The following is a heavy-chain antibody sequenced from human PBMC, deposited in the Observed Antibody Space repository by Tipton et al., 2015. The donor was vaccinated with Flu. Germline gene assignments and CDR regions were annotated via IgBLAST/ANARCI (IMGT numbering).Heavy chain of an antibody. Sequence: SLRLSCAASGFTFKDYYMSWIRQAPGKGLEWLSYISNSGSSIFYTDSVKGRFTISRDNAEDSLYLQMNSLRGEDTAVYYCARDGVSAAADYWGQGTLVTVSS. CDR3: ARDGVSAAADY. CDR2: ISNSGSSI. CDR1: GFTFKDYY. D-gene: IGHD2-2*01. J-gene: IGHJ4*02. V-gene: IGHV3-11*04.